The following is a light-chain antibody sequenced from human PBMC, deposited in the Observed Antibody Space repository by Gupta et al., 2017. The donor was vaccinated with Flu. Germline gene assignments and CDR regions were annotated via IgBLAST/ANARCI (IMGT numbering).Light chain of an antibody. J-gene: IGKJ4*02. CDR2: DAS. CDR3: QHRSNWSPGLT. CDR1: PSVSGY. Sequence: ELVLTHSPATLSLSPGEIATLSCRASPSVSGYLAGYQQKPGQAPRLLIFDASNRATGIPARISGSGSGTEFTRIISSLEPEDVALDYCQHRSNWSPGLTFGEGTKVEIK. V-gene: IGKV3-11*01.